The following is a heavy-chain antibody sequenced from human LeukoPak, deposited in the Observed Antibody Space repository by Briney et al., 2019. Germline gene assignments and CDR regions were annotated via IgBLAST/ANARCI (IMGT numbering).Heavy chain of an antibody. J-gene: IGHJ3*02. V-gene: IGHV3-30*18. CDR1: GFTFSSYG. CDR3: AKDRGIGNAFDI. CDR2: ISYDGSNK. Sequence: GGSLRLSCAASGFTFSSYGVHWVRQAPGKGLEWVAVISYDGSNKYYADSVKGRFTISRDNSKNTLYLQMNSLRAEDTAVYYCAKDRGIGNAFDIWGQGTMVTVSS. D-gene: IGHD1-1*01.